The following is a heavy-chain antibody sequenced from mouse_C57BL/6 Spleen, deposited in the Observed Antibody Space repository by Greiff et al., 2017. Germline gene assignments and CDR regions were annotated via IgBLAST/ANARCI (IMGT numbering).Heavy chain of an antibody. CDR3: ARVYDYDGDVYAKDY. J-gene: IGHJ4*01. D-gene: IGHD2-4*01. V-gene: IGHV5-16*01. CDR1: GFTFSDYY. CDR2: INYDGSST. Sequence: EVQRVESEGGLVQPGSSMKLSCTASGFTFSDYYMAWVRQVPEKGLEWVANINYDGSSTYYLDSLKSRFIISRDNAKNILYLQMSSLKSEDTATYYCARVYDYDGDVYAKDYWGQGTSVTVSS.